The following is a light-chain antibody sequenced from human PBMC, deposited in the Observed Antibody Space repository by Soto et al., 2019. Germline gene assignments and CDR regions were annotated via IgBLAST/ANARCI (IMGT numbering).Light chain of an antibody. CDR3: QQYDNLPL. V-gene: IGKV1-33*01. J-gene: IGKJ4*01. CDR2: DAS. Sequence: DIQMTQSPSSLSASVGDRVTITCQASQDISNFLNWYQQKPGKAPKLLIYDASNLETGVPSRFSGSGSGTDFTFTISSLQPEDIATYYWQQYDNLPLFRRGNKVEIK. CDR1: QDISNF.